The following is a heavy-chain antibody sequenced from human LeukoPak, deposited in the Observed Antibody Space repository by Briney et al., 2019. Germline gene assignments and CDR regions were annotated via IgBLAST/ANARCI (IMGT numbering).Heavy chain of an antibody. D-gene: IGHD3-22*01. CDR1: GFTVSSNY. Sequence: GGSLRLSCAASGFTVSSNYMSWVRQAPGKGLEWVSVIYSGGSTYYADSVKGRFTISRDNSKNTLYLQMNSLRAEDTAVYYCAKTYYYDSSGYSPHFDYWGQGALVTVSS. V-gene: IGHV3-53*01. CDR3: AKTYYYDSSGYSPHFDY. J-gene: IGHJ4*02. CDR2: IYSGGST.